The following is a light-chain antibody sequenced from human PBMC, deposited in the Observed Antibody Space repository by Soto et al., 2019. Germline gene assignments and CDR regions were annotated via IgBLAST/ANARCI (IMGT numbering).Light chain of an antibody. CDR1: SSNIGSNY. Sequence: QSVLTQPPSASGTPGQRVTISCSGSSSNIGSNYVYWYQQLPGTAPKLLIYRNNQRPSGVPDRFSGSKSGTSAYLAISGLRSEDEADYYCAAWDDSPVFGGGTKVTVL. V-gene: IGLV1-47*01. CDR2: RNN. J-gene: IGLJ2*01. CDR3: AAWDDSPV.